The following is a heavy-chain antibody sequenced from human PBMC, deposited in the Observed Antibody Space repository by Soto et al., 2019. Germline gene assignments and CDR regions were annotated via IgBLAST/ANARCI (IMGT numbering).Heavy chain of an antibody. Sequence: ASVKVSCKASGGTFSSYTISWVRQAPGQGLEWMGRIIPILGIANYAQKFQGRVTITADKSTSTAYMELSSLRSEDTAVYYCARPSSSTDRFLEWFFMDVWGKGTTVTVSS. V-gene: IGHV1-69*02. D-gene: IGHD3-3*01. J-gene: IGHJ6*03. CDR1: GGTFSSYT. CDR2: IIPILGIA. CDR3: ARPSSSTDRFLEWFFMDV.